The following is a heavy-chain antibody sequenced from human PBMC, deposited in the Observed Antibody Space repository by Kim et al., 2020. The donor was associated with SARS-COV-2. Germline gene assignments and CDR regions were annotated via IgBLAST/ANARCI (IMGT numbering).Heavy chain of an antibody. CDR1: GFTFRSYG. J-gene: IGHJ3*01. CDR3: VRDQSYYYGSGTDFDL. D-gene: IGHD3-10*01. V-gene: IGHV3-30*03. Sequence: GGSLRLSCAASGFTFRSYGMHWVRQAPGKGLEWVAIISYDAINKYYAESVKGRFIISRDDSKNILYLQMYSLRIEDTAMYYCVRDQSYYYGSGTDFDLWG. CDR2: ISYDAINK.